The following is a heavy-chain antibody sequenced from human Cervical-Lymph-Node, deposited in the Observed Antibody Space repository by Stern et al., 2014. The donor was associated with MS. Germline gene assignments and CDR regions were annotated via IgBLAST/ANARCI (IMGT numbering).Heavy chain of an antibody. CDR2: FDPEDGPT. CDR1: GYTLTELS. Sequence: VQLVQSGAEVKKPGASVKVSCKGSGYTLTELSMHWVRQAPGKGLEWMGGFDPEDGPTIYAQKFQGRVTLTGDTSAHTAYMELSSLRSEDTAVYYCATDWEYCSGGSCYSVPLGYWGQGTLITVSS. J-gene: IGHJ4*02. CDR3: ATDWEYCSGGSCYSVPLGY. D-gene: IGHD2-15*01. V-gene: IGHV1-24*01.